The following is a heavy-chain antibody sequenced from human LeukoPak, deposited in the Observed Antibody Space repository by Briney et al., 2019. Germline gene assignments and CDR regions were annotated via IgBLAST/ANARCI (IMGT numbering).Heavy chain of an antibody. V-gene: IGHV4-34*01. CDR2: INHSGST. CDR3: ARGLEEPYYYYYMDV. D-gene: IGHD1-26*01. J-gene: IGHJ6*03. CDR1: DGSFSGYY. Sequence: KPSETLSLTCAVYDGSFSGYYWSWIRQPPGKGLEWIGEINHSGSTNYNPSLKSRVTISVDTSKNQFSLKLSSVTAADTAVYYCARGLEEPYYYYYMDVWGKGTTVTVSS.